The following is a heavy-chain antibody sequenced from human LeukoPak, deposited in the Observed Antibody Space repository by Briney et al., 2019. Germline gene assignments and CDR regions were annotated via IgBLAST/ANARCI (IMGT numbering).Heavy chain of an antibody. Sequence: GGSLRLSCAASGFTFDDYAMHWVRQAPGKGLEWVSGISWNSGSIGYADSVKGRFTISRDNAKNSLYLQMNSLRAEDTAVYYCARGVYGDYELDYWGQGTLVTVSS. D-gene: IGHD4-17*01. CDR2: ISWNSGSI. V-gene: IGHV3-9*01. CDR3: ARGVYGDYELDY. CDR1: GFTFDDYA. J-gene: IGHJ4*02.